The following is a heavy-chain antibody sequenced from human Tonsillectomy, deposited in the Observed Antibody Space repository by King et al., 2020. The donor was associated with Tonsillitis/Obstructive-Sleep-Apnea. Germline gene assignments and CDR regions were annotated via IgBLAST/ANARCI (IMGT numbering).Heavy chain of an antibody. Sequence: VQLVESGGGLVKSGGSLRLSCAAFGFTFTDYYMTWIRQAPGKGLEWVSYISTSGRHIYYADSVKGRFTFTRDNAKNSLSLPMNNLRVEDTAVYYCARGLAVASMDVWGKGTTVTVYS. CDR1: GFTFTDYY. CDR3: ARGLAVASMDV. V-gene: IGHV3-11*01. J-gene: IGHJ6*03. CDR2: ISTSGRHI. D-gene: IGHD6-19*01.